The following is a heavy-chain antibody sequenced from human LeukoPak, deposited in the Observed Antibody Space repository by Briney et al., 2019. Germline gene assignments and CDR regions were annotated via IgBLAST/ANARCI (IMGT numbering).Heavy chain of an antibody. J-gene: IGHJ4*02. CDR2: INPSGGST. D-gene: IGHD3-10*02. CDR3: GRDVRHTYDY. Sequence: GASVKVSCKASGYTFTSYYMHWVRQAPGQGLEWMGIINPSGGSTSYAQKFQGRVTMTRDTSTSTVYMELSSLRSDDTAVYYCGRDVRHTYDYWGQGTLVTVSS. V-gene: IGHV1-46*01. CDR1: GYTFTSYY.